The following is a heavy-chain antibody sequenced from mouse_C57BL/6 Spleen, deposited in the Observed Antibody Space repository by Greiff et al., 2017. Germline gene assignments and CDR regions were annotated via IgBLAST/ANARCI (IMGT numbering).Heavy chain of an antibody. V-gene: IGHV1-47*01. J-gene: IGHJ4*01. CDR3: ARRGLLDAMDY. CDR2: FHPYNDDT. CDR1: GYPFTTYP. D-gene: IGHD1-1*01. Sequence: VKLVESGAELVKPGASVKMSCKASGYPFTTYPIEWMKQNHGKSLEWIGNFHPYNDDTKYNEKFKGKATLTVEKSSSTVYLELSRLTSDDSAVYYCARRGLLDAMDYWGQGTSVTVSS.